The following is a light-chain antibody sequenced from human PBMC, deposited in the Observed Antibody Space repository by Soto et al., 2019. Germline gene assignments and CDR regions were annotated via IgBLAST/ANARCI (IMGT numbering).Light chain of an antibody. CDR2: DAS. Sequence: ELGLTRSPGTLSLSTGERATRAVRASQTVRNNYLAWYQQKPGQAPRLLIYDASSRATGIPDRFSGGGSGTDFTLTISRLEPEDFAVYYCQQFSSYPLTFGGGTKVDIK. CDR1: QTVRNNY. CDR3: QQFSSYPLT. J-gene: IGKJ4*01. V-gene: IGKV3-20*01.